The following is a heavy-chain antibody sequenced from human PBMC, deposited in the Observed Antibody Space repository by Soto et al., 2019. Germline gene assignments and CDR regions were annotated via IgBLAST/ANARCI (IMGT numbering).Heavy chain of an antibody. V-gene: IGHV3-23*01. CDR3: AASGYYYDSSGYYPLAEYFQH. J-gene: IGHJ1*01. CDR2: ISGSGDNT. D-gene: IGHD3-22*01. Sequence: SLRLSCAASGFTFSSYTMNWVRQATGKGLEWVSAISGSGDNTYYADSVKGRFTISRDNSKNTLYLQMNSLRAEDTAVYYCAASGYYYDSSGYYPLAEYFQHWGQGTLVTVSS. CDR1: GFTFSSYT.